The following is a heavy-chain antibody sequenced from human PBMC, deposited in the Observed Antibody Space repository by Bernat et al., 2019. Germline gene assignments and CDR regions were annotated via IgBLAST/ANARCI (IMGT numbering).Heavy chain of an antibody. Sequence: QLQLQESGPGLVKPSETLSLTCTVSGGSISSSSYYWGWIRQPPGKGLEWIGSIYYSGSTYYNPSLKSRVTISVDTSKNQFSLKLSSVTAADTAVYYCARHPNRQAVLRYCDWHANNHSYGMDVWGQGTTVTVSS. J-gene: IGHJ6*02. CDR3: ARHPNRQAVLRYCDWHANNHSYGMDV. V-gene: IGHV4-39*01. CDR2: IYYSGST. D-gene: IGHD3-9*01. CDR1: GGSISSSSYY.